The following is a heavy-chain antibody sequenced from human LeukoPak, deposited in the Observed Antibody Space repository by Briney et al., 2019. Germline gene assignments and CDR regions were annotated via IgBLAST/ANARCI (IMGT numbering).Heavy chain of an antibody. J-gene: IGHJ5*02. Sequence: ASVKVSCKASGGTFSSYAISWVRQAPGQGLEWMGGIIPIFGTANYAQKFQGRVTITADESTSTAYMELSSLRSEDTAVYYCARDGDPIVVVPAPLEHWGQGTLVTVSS. D-gene: IGHD2-2*01. CDR1: GGTFSSYA. V-gene: IGHV1-69*01. CDR3: ARDGDPIVVVPAPLEH. CDR2: IIPIFGTA.